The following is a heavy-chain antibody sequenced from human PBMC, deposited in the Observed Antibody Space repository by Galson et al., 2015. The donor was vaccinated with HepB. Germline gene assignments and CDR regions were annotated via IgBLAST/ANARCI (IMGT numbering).Heavy chain of an antibody. J-gene: IGHJ4*02. CDR3: ARVGFADGWGFDY. CDR1: GYTFTGYY. D-gene: IGHD1-26*01. CDR2: INPNSGGT. V-gene: IGHV1-2*04. Sequence: SVKVSCKASGYTFTGYYMHWVRQAPGQGLEWMGWINPNSGGTNYAQKFQGWVTMTRDTSISTAYMELSRLRSDDTAVYYCARVGFADGWGFDYWGQGTLVTVSS.